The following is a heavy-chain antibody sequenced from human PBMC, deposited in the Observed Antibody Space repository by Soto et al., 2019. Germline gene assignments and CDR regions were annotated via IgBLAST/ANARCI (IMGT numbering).Heavy chain of an antibody. D-gene: IGHD3-22*01. CDR2: LYYGRSA. V-gene: IGHV4-59*01. CDR3: ALRSRAVVPEY. CDR1: GDSISSYY. J-gene: IGHJ4*02. Sequence: QVQLQESGPGLVKPSETLSLTCAVSGDSISSYYCMWIRQPPGKGLESIGYLYYGRSANYNPSLKRPVTLSVDTSTNQCSLTLSSMTAADTAVYYCALRSRAVVPEYWGQGTLVTVSS.